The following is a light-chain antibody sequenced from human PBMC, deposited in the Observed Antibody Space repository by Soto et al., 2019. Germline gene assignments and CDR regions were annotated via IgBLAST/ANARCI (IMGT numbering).Light chain of an antibody. CDR1: QASRND. J-gene: IGKJ2*01. V-gene: IGKV1-17*01. CDR2: AAS. CDR3: LQHNSYPRT. Sequence: DIQMTQSPSSLSASVGDRVTITCRASQASRNDLAWYQQKPGKAPKRLIYAASSLQSGVPSRFSGSGSGTEFTLTISSLQPEDFATYYCLQHNSYPRTFGQGTKLEIK.